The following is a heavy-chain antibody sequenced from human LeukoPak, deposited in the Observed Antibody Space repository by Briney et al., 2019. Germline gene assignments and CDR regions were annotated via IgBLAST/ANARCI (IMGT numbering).Heavy chain of an antibody. CDR3: ARLSPIAVAGPYFDY. J-gene: IGHJ4*02. D-gene: IGHD6-19*01. CDR2: IYPGDSDT. Sequence: GESLKISCKGSGYRFTSYWIGWVRQMPGKGLEWMVIIYPGDSDTRYSPSFQGQVTISADKSISTAYLQWSSLKASDTAMYYCARLSPIAVAGPYFDYWGQGTLVTVSS. CDR1: GYRFTSYW. V-gene: IGHV5-51*01.